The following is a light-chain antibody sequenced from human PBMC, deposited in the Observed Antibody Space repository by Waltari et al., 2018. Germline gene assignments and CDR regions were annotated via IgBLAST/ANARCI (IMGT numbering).Light chain of an antibody. J-gene: IGLJ2*01. CDR3: QAWDRNTYVV. V-gene: IGLV3-1*01. CDR1: KLEDKY. Sequence: SYELTQPPSVSVSPGQTASITCSGDKLEDKYASWYQQKPGQSPVLVIYQDNRRPAGIPERFSGSTAGNTATLTISGTQAMDEADYYCQAWDRNTYVVFGGGTKLTVL. CDR2: QDN.